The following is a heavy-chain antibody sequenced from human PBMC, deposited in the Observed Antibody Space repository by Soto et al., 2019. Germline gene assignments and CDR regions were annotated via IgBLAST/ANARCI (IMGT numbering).Heavy chain of an antibody. D-gene: IGHD2-15*01. V-gene: IGHV5-51*01. J-gene: IGHJ3*02. CDR1: GYGFSIHL. CDR3: ASDSNCNGGNCPMGGFDM. CDR2: IYPGNSNT. Sequence: GESQKISCNGSGYGFSIHLVSLLRQMPGKGLEWGGFIYPGNSNTMYSPSFQGHVTIAADTALSTTYLQWDTLKPSDTAMYCCASDSNCNGGNCPMGGFDMWGQGTMVTV.